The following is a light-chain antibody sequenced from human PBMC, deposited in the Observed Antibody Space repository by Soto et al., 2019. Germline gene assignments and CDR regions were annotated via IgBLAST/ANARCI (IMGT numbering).Light chain of an antibody. J-gene: IGKJ1*01. CDR1: QSIATY. Sequence: DIQLTQSPSSLSASVGDRVTITCRASQSIATYLNWYYQKPGKAPRLLIHAASSLQSGVPSRFSGSGSGTDFTLTISALEVEDFATFYCQQSYSFPRTFGQGTRVDIK. CDR3: QQSYSFPRT. CDR2: AAS. V-gene: IGKV1-39*01.